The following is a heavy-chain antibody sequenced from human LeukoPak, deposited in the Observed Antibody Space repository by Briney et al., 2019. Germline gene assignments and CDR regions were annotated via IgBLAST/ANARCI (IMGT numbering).Heavy chain of an antibody. CDR2: ISYDGSNK. CDR1: GFTFSSYA. CDR3: ARDVGYCSSTSCYGGVDY. D-gene: IGHD2-2*01. J-gene: IGHJ4*02. V-gene: IGHV3-30-3*01. Sequence: GGSLRLSCAASGFTFSSYAMHWVRQAPGKGLEWVAVISYDGSNKYYADSVKGRFTISGDNSKNTLYLQMNSLRAEDTAVYYCARDVGYCSSTSCYGGVDYWGQGTLVTVSS.